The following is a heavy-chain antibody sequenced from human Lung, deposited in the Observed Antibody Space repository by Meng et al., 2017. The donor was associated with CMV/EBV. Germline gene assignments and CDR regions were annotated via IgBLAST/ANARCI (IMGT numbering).Heavy chain of an antibody. CDR1: GDSITNHNW. Sequence: HVQVRESGPALVKPSEPLSLTCAVSGDSITNHNWWAWVRQPPGKGLEWIGEIPRRGSSAYNPSLKSRVSMSIDKSKNQFSLKLTSVTAADTAVYHCLRRSGGSVWGQGTLVTVSS. CDR2: IPRRGSS. J-gene: IGHJ1*01. V-gene: IGHV4-4*02. D-gene: IGHD3-10*01. CDR3: LRRSGGSV.